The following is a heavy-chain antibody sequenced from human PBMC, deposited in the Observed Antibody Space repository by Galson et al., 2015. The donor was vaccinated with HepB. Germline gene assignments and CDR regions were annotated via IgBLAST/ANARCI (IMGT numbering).Heavy chain of an antibody. CDR1: GFTFSSYS. CDR2: ISSSSSTI. V-gene: IGHV3-48*02. D-gene: IGHD3-3*01. Sequence: SLRLSCAASGFTFSSYSMNWVRQAPGKGLEWVSYISSSSSTIYYADSVKGRFTISRDNAKNSLYLQMNSLRDEDTAVYYCARDSTGFLEWFAAFDIWGQGTMVTVS. J-gene: IGHJ3*02. CDR3: ARDSTGFLEWFAAFDI.